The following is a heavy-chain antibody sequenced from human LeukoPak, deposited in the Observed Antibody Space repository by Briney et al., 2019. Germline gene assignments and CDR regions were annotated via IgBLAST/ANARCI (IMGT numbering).Heavy chain of an antibody. CDR1: GFTFNTYP. Sequence: GGSLRLSCAASGFTFNTYPIHWVRQAPGKGLEWVAIISYDGSYKYYADSVKGRFTISRDSAKNSLYLQMNSLRAEDTAVYFCARGYYYDTSGRTPYEYWGQGTLVTVSS. CDR3: ARGYYYDTSGRTPYEY. CDR2: ISYDGSYK. D-gene: IGHD3-22*01. J-gene: IGHJ4*02. V-gene: IGHV3-30*04.